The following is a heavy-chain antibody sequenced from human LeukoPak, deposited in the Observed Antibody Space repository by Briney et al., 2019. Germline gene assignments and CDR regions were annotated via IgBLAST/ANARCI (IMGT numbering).Heavy chain of an antibody. CDR1: GFTVSSNY. Sequence: GGSLRLSCAASGFTVSSNYMSWVRQAPGKGLEWVSVIYSGGSTYYADSVKGRFTISRDNSKNTLYLQMNSLRAEDTAVYYCARIAYCGGDCLKGAFDIWGQGTMVTVSS. V-gene: IGHV3-66*01. D-gene: IGHD2-21*01. CDR3: ARIAYCGGDCLKGAFDI. CDR2: IYSGGST. J-gene: IGHJ3*02.